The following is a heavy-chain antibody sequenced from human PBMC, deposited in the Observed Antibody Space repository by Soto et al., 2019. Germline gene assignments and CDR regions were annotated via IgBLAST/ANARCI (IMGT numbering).Heavy chain of an antibody. CDR2: IKQDGSEK. CDR3: ARESYYYGSGSFDI. CDR1: GFTFSSYW. D-gene: IGHD3-10*01. V-gene: IGHV3-7*03. J-gene: IGHJ3*02. Sequence: LRLSCAASGFTFSSYWMSWVRQAPGKGLEWVANIKQDGSEKYYVDSVKGRFTISRDNAKNSLYLQMNSLRAEDTAVYYCARESYYYGSGSFDIWGQGTMVTVSS.